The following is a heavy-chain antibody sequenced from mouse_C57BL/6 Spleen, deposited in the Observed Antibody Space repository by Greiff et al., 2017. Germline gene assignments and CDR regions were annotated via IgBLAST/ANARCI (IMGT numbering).Heavy chain of an antibody. CDR3: ARVDYYGSSFDY. V-gene: IGHV3-6*01. CDR1: GYSITSGYY. Sequence: EVQLVESGPGLVKPSQSLSLTCSVTGYSITSGYYWNWIRQFPGNKLEWMGYISYDGSNNYNPSLKNRISITRDTSKNQFFLTLNSVTTEDTATYYCARVDYYGSSFDYWGQGTTLTVSS. J-gene: IGHJ2*01. CDR2: ISYDGSN. D-gene: IGHD1-1*01.